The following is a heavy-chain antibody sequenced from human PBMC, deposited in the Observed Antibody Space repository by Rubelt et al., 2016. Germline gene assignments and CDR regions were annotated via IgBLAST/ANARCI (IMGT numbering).Heavy chain of an antibody. Sequence: QLQLQESGPGLVKPSETLYVTCAVSGGSISSGAYKLAWVRRPPGKGLGWIGRISFSGNTHYSPSLKSRVTMSVATSKIQFSLEVTSVTAADTGVYYCARHQWAPTSWYFDLWGRGTLVTVSS. CDR1: GGSISSGAYK. CDR3: ARHQWAPTSWYFDL. J-gene: IGHJ2*01. CDR2: ISFSGNT. V-gene: IGHV4-39*01. D-gene: IGHD1-26*01.